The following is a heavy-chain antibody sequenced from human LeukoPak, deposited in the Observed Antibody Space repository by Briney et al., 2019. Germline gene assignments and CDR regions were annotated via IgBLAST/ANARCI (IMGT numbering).Heavy chain of an antibody. CDR3: AKEGGEYYDFWSGYRYYFDY. D-gene: IGHD3-3*01. CDR2: IRYDGSNK. V-gene: IGHV3-30*02. Sequence: GGSLRLSCAASGFTFSSYGMHWVRQAPGKGLEWVAFIRYDGSNKYYADSVKGRFTISRDNSKNTLYPQMNSLRAEDTAVYYCAKEGGEYYDFWSGYRYYFDYWGQGTLVTVSS. CDR1: GFTFSSYG. J-gene: IGHJ4*02.